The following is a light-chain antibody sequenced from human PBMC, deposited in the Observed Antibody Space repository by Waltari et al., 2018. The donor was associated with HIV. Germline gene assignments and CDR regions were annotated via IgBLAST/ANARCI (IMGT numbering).Light chain of an antibody. J-gene: IGLJ2*01. Sequence: QSALAQPASVSDSPGQSITISCTGTSRDVGDYNHVSWYQQHPGKDPKIMIYEVTNRPAGFSNRSSGTTSDTTASRTISVHHADEDAYYCSCSNAASRPVVFGGGTKLTVL. CDR1: SRDVGDYNH. CDR3: CSNAASRPVV. CDR2: EVT. V-gene: IGLV2-23*02.